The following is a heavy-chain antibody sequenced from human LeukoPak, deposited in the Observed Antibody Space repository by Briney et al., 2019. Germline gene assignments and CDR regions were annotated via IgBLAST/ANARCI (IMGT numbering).Heavy chain of an antibody. J-gene: IGHJ4*02. CDR1: GSTFSSYA. D-gene: IGHD6-13*01. V-gene: IGHV3-23*01. Sequence: GGSLRLSCAASGSTFSSYAMSWVRQAPGKGLEWVSTISGSGSSTYYADSVKGRFTISRDNSKNTLYLQMNSLRAEDTAVYYCAKGSSCIWYAEYWGQGTLVTVSS. CDR3: AKGSSCIWYAEY. CDR2: ISGSGSST.